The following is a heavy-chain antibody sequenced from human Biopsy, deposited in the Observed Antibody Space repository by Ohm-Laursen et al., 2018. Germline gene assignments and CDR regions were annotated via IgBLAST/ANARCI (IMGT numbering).Heavy chain of an antibody. CDR2: IDYRGST. D-gene: IGHD6-19*01. Sequence: GTLSLTCPVSSGSISSYYWSWIRQPPGKGLEWIGYIDYRGSTKYNPSLRSRVTMSIDTSRNQFSLKLSSVTAADTAVYYCATTTMDTSGWFGNYFNSWGQGTLVTVSA. V-gene: IGHV4-59*08. CDR1: SGSISSYY. CDR3: ATTTMDTSGWFGNYFNS. J-gene: IGHJ4*02.